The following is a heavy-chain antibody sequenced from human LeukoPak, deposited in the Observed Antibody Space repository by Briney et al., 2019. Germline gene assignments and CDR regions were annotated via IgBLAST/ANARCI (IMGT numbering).Heavy chain of an antibody. V-gene: IGHV1-2*02. D-gene: IGHD6-19*01. CDR3: ARVHQYIAVAPAIVGLDP. CDR2: IDPNSDNT. CDR1: GYTFTGYY. Sequence: ASVKVSCKASGYTFTGYYMHWVRQAPGQGLEWMGWIDPNSDNTKYAQNFQGRVTMTRDTSISTAYMELSSLRSDDTAVYYCARVHQYIAVAPAIVGLDPWGQGTLVTVSS. J-gene: IGHJ5*02.